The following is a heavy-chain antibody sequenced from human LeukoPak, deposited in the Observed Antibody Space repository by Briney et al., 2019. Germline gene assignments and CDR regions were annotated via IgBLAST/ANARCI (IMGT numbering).Heavy chain of an antibody. J-gene: IGHJ4*02. Sequence: SETLSLTCAVSGGSISSGGYSWSWIRQPPGKGLEWIGYIYHSGSTYYNPSLKSRVTISVDRSKNQFSLKLSSVTAADTAVYYCARGAGLDVDTAMVTSYFDYWGQGTLVTVSS. D-gene: IGHD5-18*01. CDR2: IYHSGST. V-gene: IGHV4-30-2*01. CDR1: GGSISSGGYS. CDR3: ARGAGLDVDTAMVTSYFDY.